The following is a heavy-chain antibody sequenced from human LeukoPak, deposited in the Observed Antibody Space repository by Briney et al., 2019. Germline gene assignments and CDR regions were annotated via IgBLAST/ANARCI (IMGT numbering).Heavy chain of an antibody. CDR3: ASYVDGDYGSYGMDV. CDR2: INSDGSST. J-gene: IGHJ6*02. V-gene: IGHV3-74*01. D-gene: IGHD3-16*01. Sequence: GGSLRLSCAASGFTFSSYWMHWVRQAPGKGLVWVSRINSDGSSTSYADSVKGRFTISRDNAKNTLYLQMNSLRAEDTAVYYCASYVDGDYGSYGMDVWGQGTTVTVSS. CDR1: GFTFSSYW.